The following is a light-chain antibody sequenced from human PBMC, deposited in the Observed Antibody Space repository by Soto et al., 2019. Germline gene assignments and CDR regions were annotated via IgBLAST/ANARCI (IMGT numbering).Light chain of an antibody. J-gene: IGKJ4*01. CDR2: DAS. V-gene: IGKV3-11*01. CDR1: QSVGNY. Sequence: EIVLTQSPVTLSLSPGERATLSCRASQSVGNYLGWYQQKPGQAPRLLIYDASKRATGIPARFSGSGSRTDFALTISSLEPEDFAVYYCQQRSSWPLTFGGGTKVEIK. CDR3: QQRSSWPLT.